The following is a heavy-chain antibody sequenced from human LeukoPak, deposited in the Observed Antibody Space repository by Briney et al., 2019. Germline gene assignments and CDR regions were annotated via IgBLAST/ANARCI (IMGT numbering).Heavy chain of an antibody. J-gene: IGHJ4*02. D-gene: IGHD5-18*01. CDR1: GFTVSSSY. Sequence: GGSLRLSCAASGFTVSSSYMSWVRQAPGKGLEWVSLIYSGGSTYYAASVKGQFTISRDNSKNTLYLQMNSLRPEDTAVYYCAKGYNYAYEYWGQGTLVTVSS. CDR3: AKGYNYAYEY. V-gene: IGHV3-53*01. CDR2: IYSGGST.